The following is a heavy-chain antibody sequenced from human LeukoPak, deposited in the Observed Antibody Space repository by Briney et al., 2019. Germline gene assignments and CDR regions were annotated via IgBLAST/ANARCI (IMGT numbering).Heavy chain of an antibody. V-gene: IGHV3-21*01. CDR2: ISSSSSYI. D-gene: IGHD6-25*01. Sequence: GGSLRLSCASSGLTLSSYSMNWVRQAPGKGPELISSISSSSSYIYYADSVKGRFTISRDNAENSLYLQRNSLRAEDTAVYYCARNTPRLWFDPWGQGTLVTVSS. CDR3: ARNTPRLWFDP. J-gene: IGHJ5*02. CDR1: GLTLSSYS.